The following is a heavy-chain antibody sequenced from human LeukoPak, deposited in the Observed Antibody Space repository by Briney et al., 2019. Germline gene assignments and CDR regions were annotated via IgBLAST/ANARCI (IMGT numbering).Heavy chain of an antibody. J-gene: IGHJ5*02. CDR2: INHSGST. CDR1: GGSFTGYY. Sequence: PSETLSLTCAVYGGSFTGYYWSWIRQSPGKGLEWIGEINHSGSTNYSPSLKSRVTISVDTSKNQFSLKLSSVTAADTAVYYCARNGFDGSGSYSNWFDPWGQGTLVTVSS. V-gene: IGHV4-34*01. D-gene: IGHD3-10*01. CDR3: ARNGFDGSGSYSNWFDP.